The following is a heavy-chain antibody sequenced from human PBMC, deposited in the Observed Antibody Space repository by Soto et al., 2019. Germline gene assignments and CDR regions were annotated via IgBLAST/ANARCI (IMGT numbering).Heavy chain of an antibody. D-gene: IGHD3-10*01. Sequence: QVQLVQSGAEVKKPGASVKVSCKASGYTFTSYDINWVRQATGQGLEWMGWMNPNRGNTGYAQKFPGRVTMTRNTSISTAYRELSSLRSEGTAVYYWAMYGSGSYFPWGQGTLVTVSS. V-gene: IGHV1-8*01. J-gene: IGHJ5*02. CDR1: GYTFTSYD. CDR2: MNPNRGNT. CDR3: AMYGSGSYFP.